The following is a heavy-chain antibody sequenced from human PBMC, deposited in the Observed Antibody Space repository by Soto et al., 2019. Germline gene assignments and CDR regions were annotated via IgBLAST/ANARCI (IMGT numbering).Heavy chain of an antibody. V-gene: IGHV3-33*01. J-gene: IGHJ4*02. CDR2: IWFDGDYK. CDR3: ARDEERTPLDY. CDR1: GFTFSNYG. D-gene: IGHD1-1*01. Sequence: QVQLVESGGAVVQPGRSLRLSCAASGFTFSNYGIHWVRQAPGKGLEWVAVIWFDGDYKYYADSVKGRFTISRDNSKNTLYLQMNSLRVEDTAVYYCARDEERTPLDYWGQGTLVTVSS.